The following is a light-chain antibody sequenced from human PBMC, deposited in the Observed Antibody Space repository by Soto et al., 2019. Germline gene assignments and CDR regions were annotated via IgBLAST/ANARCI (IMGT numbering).Light chain of an antibody. J-gene: IGKJ1*01. CDR2: GAS. CDR3: QQSYSTPLT. CDR1: QSVSSN. V-gene: IGKV3-15*01. Sequence: EIVMTQSPATLSVSPGERATLSCRASQSVSSNLAWYQQKPGQAPRLLIYGASTRATGIPARFSGSGSGTEFTLTISSLQSEDFATYYCQQSYSTPLTFGQGTKVDIK.